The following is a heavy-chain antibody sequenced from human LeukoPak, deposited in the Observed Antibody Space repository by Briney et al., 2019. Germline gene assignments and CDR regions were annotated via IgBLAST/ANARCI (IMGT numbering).Heavy chain of an antibody. CDR3: ARDEIVGAELDY. CDR1: GFTFSSYS. D-gene: IGHD1-26*01. Sequence: GGSLRLSCAASGFTFSSYSMNWVRQAPGKGLEWVSYISSSSSNIYYADSVKGRFTNSRDNAKNSLYLQMNSLRDEDTAVYHCARDEIVGAELDYWGQGTLVTVSS. V-gene: IGHV3-48*02. J-gene: IGHJ4*02. CDR2: ISSSSSNI.